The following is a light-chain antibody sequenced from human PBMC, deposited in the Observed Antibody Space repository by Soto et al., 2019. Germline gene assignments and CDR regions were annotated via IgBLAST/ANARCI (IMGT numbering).Light chain of an antibody. J-gene: IGLJ1*01. CDR3: CSYAGSKEV. V-gene: IGLV2-23*02. CDR2: EVS. Sequence: QSVLTQPASVSGSPGQSITISCTGTSSGVGSYNLVSWYQQHPGKAPKLMIYEVSKRPSGVSNRFSGSKSGNTASLTISGLQAEDEADYYCCSYAGSKEVFGTGTKLHRP. CDR1: SSGVGSYNL.